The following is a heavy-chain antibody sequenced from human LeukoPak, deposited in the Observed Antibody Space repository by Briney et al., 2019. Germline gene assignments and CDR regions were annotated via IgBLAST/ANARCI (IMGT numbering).Heavy chain of an antibody. Sequence: SETLSLTCTVSGGSISSSSYYWGWIRQPPGKGLEWIGSIYYSGSTYYNPSLKSRVTISVDTSKNQFSLKVSSATAADTAVYYCARDRRQWELRGDFDCWGQGTLVTVSS. CDR3: ARDRRQWELRGDFDC. CDR1: GGSISSSSYY. J-gene: IGHJ4*02. D-gene: IGHD1-26*01. CDR2: IYYSGST. V-gene: IGHV4-39*07.